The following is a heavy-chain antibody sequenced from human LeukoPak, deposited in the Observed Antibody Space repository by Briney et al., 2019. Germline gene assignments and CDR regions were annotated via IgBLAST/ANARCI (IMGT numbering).Heavy chain of an antibody. Sequence: GGSLRLSCAASGFTFDDYAMHWVRQAPGKGLEWVSGISWNSGSIGYADSVKGRFTISRDNAKNSLYLQMNSLRAEDTALYYCAKGTDYSNYVSFDYWGQGTLVTVSS. CDR1: GFTFDDYA. J-gene: IGHJ4*02. D-gene: IGHD4-11*01. V-gene: IGHV3-9*01. CDR2: ISWNSGSI. CDR3: AKGTDYSNYVSFDY.